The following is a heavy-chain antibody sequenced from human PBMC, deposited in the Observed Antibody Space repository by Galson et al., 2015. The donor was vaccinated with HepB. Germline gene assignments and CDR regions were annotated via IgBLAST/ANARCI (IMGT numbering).Heavy chain of an antibody. CDR3: ARVADSDCGSHAHFDP. Sequence: SLRLSCAASGFTFSDYYMSWLRQAPGKGLEWLSYISSSTIYTNYADSVQGRFTISRDNVKNSMYLQMQSQRAEDTAVYYCARVADSDCGSHAHFDPWGLGTLVTVSS. J-gene: IGHJ5*02. CDR1: GFTFSDYY. D-gene: IGHD2-15*01. CDR2: ISSSTIYT. V-gene: IGHV3-11*06.